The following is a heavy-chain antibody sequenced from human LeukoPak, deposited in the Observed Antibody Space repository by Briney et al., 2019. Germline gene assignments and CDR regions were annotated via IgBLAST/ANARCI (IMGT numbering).Heavy chain of an antibody. CDR1: RFAFSTYA. Sequence: GGSLRLSCAASRFAFSTYAMNWVRQAPGKGLEWVSGISGSGDSTYHADSVKGRFTISRDNSKNTLYLQMNSLRAEDTAVYYCAKVFRPWDSSPGPFDYWGQGTLATVSS. J-gene: IGHJ4*02. D-gene: IGHD6-13*01. V-gene: IGHV3-23*01. CDR2: ISGSGDST. CDR3: AKVFRPWDSSPGPFDY.